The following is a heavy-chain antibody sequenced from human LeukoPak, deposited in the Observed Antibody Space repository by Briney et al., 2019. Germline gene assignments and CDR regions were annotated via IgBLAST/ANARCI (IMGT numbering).Heavy chain of an antibody. CDR2: ITGGGADT. D-gene: IGHD2-15*01. CDR3: AKGTLGHCNGASCYPLDY. CDR1: GFAFSNYA. J-gene: IGHJ4*02. Sequence: GGSLRLSCAASGFAFSNYAMAWVRQAPGKEPEWVSVITGGGADTYQIDSVKGRFTISRDNSKNTLYLQMNSLRAEDTAVYFCAKGTLGHCNGASCYPLDYWGQGTLVTVSS. V-gene: IGHV3-23*01.